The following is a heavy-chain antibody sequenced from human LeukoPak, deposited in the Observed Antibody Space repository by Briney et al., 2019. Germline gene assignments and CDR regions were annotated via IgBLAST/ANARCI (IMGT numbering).Heavy chain of an antibody. CDR1: GFTFSNYA. V-gene: IGHV3-30*09. D-gene: IGHD6-25*01. CDR3: ARTGAAAGTHFDY. Sequence: GGSLRLSCAASGFTFSNYAMNWVRQAPGKGLQWLTVISDDGSNQYYADSVKGRFAISRDNSKNTLYLQMNSLRGEDTAVYYCARTGAAAGTHFDYWGQGTLVTVSS. CDR2: ISDDGSNQ. J-gene: IGHJ4*02.